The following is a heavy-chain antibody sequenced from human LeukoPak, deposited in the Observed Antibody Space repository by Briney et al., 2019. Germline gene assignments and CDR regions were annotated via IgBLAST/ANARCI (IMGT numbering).Heavy chain of an antibody. J-gene: IGHJ4*02. V-gene: IGHV5-51*01. CDR2: IYPGDSDT. CDR1: GYTFTNYW. Sequence: GESLKISCKGSGYTFTNYWIAWVRQMAGKGLEWLGIIYPGDSDTRYSSSFQGQLTISADTSINTAYLQWNSLKASDTALYYCARSGDPILDYWGQGTLVTVSS. D-gene: IGHD3-10*01. CDR3: ARSGDPILDY.